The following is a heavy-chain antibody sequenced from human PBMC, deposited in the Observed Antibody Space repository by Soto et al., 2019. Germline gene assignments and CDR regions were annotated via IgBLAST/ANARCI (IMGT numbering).Heavy chain of an antibody. Sequence: QVQLVQSGAEVKKPGASVKVSCKTSGYTFTSYDINWVRQATGQGLEWMGWMNPNSGNTGYAQKFQGRVTMTRNTSVSTAYMELSSLRSEDTAVYYCARGGGGIVLMVHANQGNWFDPWGQGTLVTVSS. CDR3: ARGGGGIVLMVHANQGNWFDP. CDR2: MNPNSGNT. CDR1: GYTFTSYD. D-gene: IGHD2-8*01. J-gene: IGHJ5*02. V-gene: IGHV1-8*01.